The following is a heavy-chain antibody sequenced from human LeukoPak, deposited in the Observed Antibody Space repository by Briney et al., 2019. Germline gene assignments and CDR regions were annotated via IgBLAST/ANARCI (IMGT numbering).Heavy chain of an antibody. J-gene: IGHJ4*02. CDR2: IYKVGST. D-gene: IGHD2-2*01. CDR3: AKVSGYCSTTSCSFDY. Sequence: GGSLRLSCAASGFTVSNNYMSWVRQAPGKGLEWVSVIYKVGSTYYADFVKGSFTISRDNSKNTLYLQMNSLRAEDTAVYYCAKVSGYCSTTSCSFDYWGQGTLVTVSS. V-gene: IGHV3-66*01. CDR1: GFTVSNNY.